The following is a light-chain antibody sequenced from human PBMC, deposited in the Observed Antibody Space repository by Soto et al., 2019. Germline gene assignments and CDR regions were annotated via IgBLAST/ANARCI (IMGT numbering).Light chain of an antibody. Sequence: QSALTQPASVSGSPGQSITISCTGTSSDVGSYNLVSWYQHHPGKAPKLMIYEGTKRPSGVSNRFSGSKSGNTASLTISGLQTADEADYYCSSYAASGTLLFGGGTQLTVL. CDR1: SSDVGSYNL. CDR2: EGT. CDR3: SSYAASGTLL. V-gene: IGLV2-23*01. J-gene: IGLJ2*01.